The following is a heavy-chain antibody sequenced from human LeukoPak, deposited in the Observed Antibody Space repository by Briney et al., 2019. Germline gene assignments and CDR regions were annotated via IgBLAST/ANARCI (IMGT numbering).Heavy chain of an antibody. CDR2: IYYSGST. V-gene: IGHV4-59*12. J-gene: IGHJ4*01. CDR3: ARGRGLRLPFDY. Sequence: KPSETLSLTCTVSGGSISSYYWSWIRQPPGKGLEWIGYIYYSGSTNYNPSLKSRVTISVDTSKNQFSLKLSSVTAADTAVYYCARGRGLRLPFDYWGQEPWSPSPQ. D-gene: IGHD5-12*01. CDR1: GGSISSYY.